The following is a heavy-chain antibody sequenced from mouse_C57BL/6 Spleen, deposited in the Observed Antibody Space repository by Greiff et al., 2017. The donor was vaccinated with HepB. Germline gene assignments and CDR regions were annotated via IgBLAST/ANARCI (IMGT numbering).Heavy chain of an antibody. Sequence: EVNVVESGGGLVKPGGSLKLSCAASGFTFSDYGMHWVRQAPEKGLEWVAYISSGSSTIYYADTVKGRFTISRDNAKNTLFLQMTSLRSEDTAMYYCARDGSPYWYFDVWGTGTTVTVSS. J-gene: IGHJ1*03. D-gene: IGHD1-1*01. CDR3: ARDGSPYWYFDV. CDR1: GFTFSDYG. V-gene: IGHV5-17*01. CDR2: ISSGSSTI.